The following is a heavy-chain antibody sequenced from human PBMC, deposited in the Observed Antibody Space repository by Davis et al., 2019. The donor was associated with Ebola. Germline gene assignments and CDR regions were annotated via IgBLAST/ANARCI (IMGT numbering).Heavy chain of an antibody. J-gene: IGHJ4*02. CDR1: GYILTELS. V-gene: IGHV1-24*01. CDR3: TIGGTTGGFDY. CDR2: FDPEDGEA. D-gene: IGHD3-16*01. Sequence: AASVKVSCKVSGYILTELSIHWVRQAPGKGLEWMGSFDPEDGEAIYAQKFQDRVIVTEDTSTDTAYMELSSLRSDDTAVYYCTIGGTTGGFDYWGQGTLVTVSS.